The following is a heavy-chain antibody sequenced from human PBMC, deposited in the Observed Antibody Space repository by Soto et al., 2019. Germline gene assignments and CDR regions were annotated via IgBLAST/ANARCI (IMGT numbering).Heavy chain of an antibody. CDR3: ALLGGIAANYYGMDV. D-gene: IGHD6-25*01. J-gene: IGHJ6*02. V-gene: IGHV3-23*01. CDR1: GFTFSSYA. CDR2: ISGSGGST. Sequence: GGSLRLSCAASGFTFSSYAMSWVRQAPGKGLEWVSAISGSGGSTYYADSVKGRLTISRDNSKNTLYLQMNSLRAEDTAVYYCALLGGIAANYYGMDVWGQGTTVTVSS.